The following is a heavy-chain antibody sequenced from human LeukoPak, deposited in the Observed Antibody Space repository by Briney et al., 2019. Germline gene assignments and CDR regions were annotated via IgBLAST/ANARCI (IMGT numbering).Heavy chain of an antibody. CDR3: ARDQQFADTVPDY. D-gene: IGHD5-18*01. V-gene: IGHV3-33*01. CDR2: IWYDGSNK. Sequence: GGSLRLSCAASGFTFSSYGMHWVRQAPGKGLEWVAVIWYDGSNKYYADSVEGRFTISRDNSKNTLYLQMNSLRAEDTAVYYCARDQQFADTVPDYWGQGTLVTVSS. J-gene: IGHJ4*02. CDR1: GFTFSSYG.